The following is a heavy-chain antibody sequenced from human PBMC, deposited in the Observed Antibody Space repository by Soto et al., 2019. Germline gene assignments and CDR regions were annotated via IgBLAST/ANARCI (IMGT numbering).Heavy chain of an antibody. CDR2: INPNSGGT. CDR1: GYTFTGYY. Sequence: QVQLVQSGAEVKKPGASVKVSCKASGYTFTGYYMHWVRQAPGQGLEWMGWINPNSGGTNYAQKLQGGVAXXRXTXXSTADMELSRLRSDDTAVYYCERGIAAAAARGMDGWGQGTTVTVSS. J-gene: IGHJ6*02. V-gene: IGHV1-2*02. CDR3: ERGIAAAAARGMDG. D-gene: IGHD6-13*01.